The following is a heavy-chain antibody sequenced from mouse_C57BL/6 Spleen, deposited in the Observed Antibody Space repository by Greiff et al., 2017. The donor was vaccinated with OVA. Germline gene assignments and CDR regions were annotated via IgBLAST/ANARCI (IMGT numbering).Heavy chain of an antibody. D-gene: IGHD2-4*01. CDR2: ISYDGSN. Sequence: VQLKESGPGLVKPSQSLSLTCSVTGYSITSGYYWNWIRQFPGNKLEWMGYISYDGSNNYNPSLKNRISITRDTSKNQFFLKLNSVTTEDTATYYCARKENYDYFYFDYWGQGTTLTVSS. CDR3: ARKENYDYFYFDY. CDR1: GYSITSGYY. V-gene: IGHV3-6*01. J-gene: IGHJ2*01.